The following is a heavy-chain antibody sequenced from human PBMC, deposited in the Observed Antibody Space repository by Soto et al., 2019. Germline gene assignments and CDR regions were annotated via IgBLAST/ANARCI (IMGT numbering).Heavy chain of an antibody. CDR3: ARDIMAAAPDY. CDR1: GYTFTSYA. Sequence: ASVKVSCTASGYTFTSYAMHWVRQAPGQRLEWMGWINAGNGNTKYSQKFQGRVTITRDTSASTAYMELSSLRSEDTAVYYCARDIMAAAPDYWGQGTLVTVSS. CDR2: INAGNGNT. J-gene: IGHJ4*02. V-gene: IGHV1-3*01. D-gene: IGHD6-13*01.